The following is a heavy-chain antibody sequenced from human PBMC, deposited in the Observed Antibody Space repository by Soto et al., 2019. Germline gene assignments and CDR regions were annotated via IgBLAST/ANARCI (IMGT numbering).Heavy chain of an antibody. CDR2: IIPIFGTA. J-gene: IGHJ6*02. Sequence: PVKVSCKASGDTFSSYAISWVRQAPGQGLEWMGGIIPIFGTANYAQKFQGRVTITADESTSTAYMELSSLRSEDTAVYYCARGGSSRYYYGMDAWGQGTTVTVSS. V-gene: IGHV1-69*13. CDR3: ARGGSSRYYYGMDA. D-gene: IGHD6-6*01. CDR1: GDTFSSYA.